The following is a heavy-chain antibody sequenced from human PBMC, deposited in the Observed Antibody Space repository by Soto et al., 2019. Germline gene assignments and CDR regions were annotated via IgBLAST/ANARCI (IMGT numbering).Heavy chain of an antibody. Sequence: SGTLSITCAVYGGSFSGYYWSWIRKPPGKGLEWIGEINHSGSTNYNPSLKSRVTISVDTSKNQFSLKLSSVTAADTAVYYCARGPYYGSGSYYSLFDYWGQGTLVTVSS. CDR3: ARGPYYGSGSYYSLFDY. D-gene: IGHD3-10*01. J-gene: IGHJ4*02. V-gene: IGHV4-34*01. CDR1: GGSFSGYY. CDR2: INHSGST.